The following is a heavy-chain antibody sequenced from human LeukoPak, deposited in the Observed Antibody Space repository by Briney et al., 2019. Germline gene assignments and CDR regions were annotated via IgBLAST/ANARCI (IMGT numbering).Heavy chain of an antibody. CDR1: GFTFISYA. D-gene: IGHD5-12*01. V-gene: IGHV3-23*01. J-gene: IGHJ6*03. Sequence: VGSLRLSCAASGFTFISYAMSCVRQAPGKGLEWVSAISGSGGSAYYADSVKGRFTISRDNSKNTLYLQMNSLRAEDTAVYYCAKSPFSGYSGYDYYYYMDVWGKGTTVTVSS. CDR3: AKSPFSGYSGYDYYYYMDV. CDR2: ISGSGGSA.